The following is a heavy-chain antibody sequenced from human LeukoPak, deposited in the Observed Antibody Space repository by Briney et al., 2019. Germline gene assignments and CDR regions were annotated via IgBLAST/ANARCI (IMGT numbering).Heavy chain of an antibody. D-gene: IGHD3-16*01. CDR2: ITNRDARYST. Sequence: RITNRDARYSTQYAASVKGRFSISRDDSKSSFYLQMNSLKTEDTALYYCARVALGPAGEYDAWGQGTMVTVSS. CDR3: ARVALGPAGEYDA. V-gene: IGHV3-72*01. J-gene: IGHJ5*02.